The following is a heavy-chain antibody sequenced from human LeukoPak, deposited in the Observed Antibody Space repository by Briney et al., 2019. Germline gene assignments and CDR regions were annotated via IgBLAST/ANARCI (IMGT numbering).Heavy chain of an antibody. Sequence: GGSLRLSCAASGFTFDRYDMHWVRQATGKGLEWVSAIGNAADTYYPGSVKGRFTISRENAKNSLYLQMNALRAGDTAVYFCAGGRGQIINYWGQRTLVTVSS. CDR2: IGNAADT. J-gene: IGHJ4*02. CDR1: GFTFDRYD. CDR3: AGGRGQIINY. V-gene: IGHV3-13*01.